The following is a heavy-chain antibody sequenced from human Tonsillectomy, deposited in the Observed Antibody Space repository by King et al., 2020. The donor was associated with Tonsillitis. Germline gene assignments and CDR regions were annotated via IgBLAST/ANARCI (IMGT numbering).Heavy chain of an antibody. CDR1: GYSISSGYY. CDR2: IYHSGST. CDR3: ARGETVGPYDY. J-gene: IGHJ4*02. Sequence: LQLQESGPGLVKPSETLSLTCTVSGYSISSGYYWGWIRQPPGKGLEWIGSIYHSGSTYYNPSLKSRVTISVDTSKNQFSLKLSPVTAADTAVYYCARGETVGPYDYWGQGTLVTVSS. D-gene: IGHD3/OR15-3a*01. V-gene: IGHV4-38-2*02.